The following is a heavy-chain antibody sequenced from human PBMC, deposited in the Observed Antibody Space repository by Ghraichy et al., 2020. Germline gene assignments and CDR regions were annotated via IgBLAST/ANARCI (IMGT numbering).Heavy chain of an antibody. J-gene: IGHJ4*02. V-gene: IGHV1-18*04. D-gene: IGHD6-13*01. Sequence: ASVKVSCKASGYTFNTYGFCWVRQAPGQGLEWMGWINTYNGDTNYAQKLQGRVTLTIDTSTSTAYMELRSLRSDDTAVYYCARDLSAAGHDYWGQGTLVTVSS. CDR2: INTYNGDT. CDR3: ARDLSAAGHDY. CDR1: GYTFNTYG.